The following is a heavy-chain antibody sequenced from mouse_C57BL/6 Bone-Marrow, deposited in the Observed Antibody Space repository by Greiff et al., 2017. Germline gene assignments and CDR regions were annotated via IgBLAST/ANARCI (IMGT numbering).Heavy chain of an antibody. D-gene: IGHD1-1*02. J-gene: IGHJ3*01. CDR2: ISNGGGST. CDR1: GFTFSDYY. CDR3: ARHWNGPFAY. V-gene: IGHV5-12*01. Sequence: EVKLVESGGGLVQPGGSLKLSCAASGFTFSDYYMYWVRQTPEKRLEWVANISNGGGSTYYPDTVKGRFTISRDNAKNTLYLQMGRLKSEDTAMYYCARHWNGPFAYWGQGTLVTVSA.